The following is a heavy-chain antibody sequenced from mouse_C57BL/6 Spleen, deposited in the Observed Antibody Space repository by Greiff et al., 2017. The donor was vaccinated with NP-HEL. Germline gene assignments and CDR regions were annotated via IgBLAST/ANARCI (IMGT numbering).Heavy chain of an antibody. D-gene: IGHD2-3*01. CDR1: GYSITSGYY. Sequence: VQLQQSGPGLVKPSQSLSLTCSVTGYSITSGYYWNWIRQFPGNKLEWMGYISYDGSNNYNPSLKNRISITRDTSKNQFFLKLNSVTTEDTATYYCARKAIYDGYFFAYWGQGTLVTVSA. CDR3: ARKAIYDGYFFAY. V-gene: IGHV3-6*01. CDR2: ISYDGSN. J-gene: IGHJ3*01.